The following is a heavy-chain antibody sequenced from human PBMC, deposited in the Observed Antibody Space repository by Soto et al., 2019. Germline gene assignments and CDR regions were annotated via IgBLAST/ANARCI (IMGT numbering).Heavy chain of an antibody. CDR3: ARESNPPRDYDSSGYYDY. Sequence: QVQLVESGGGVVQPGRSLRLSCAASGFTFSSYGMHWVRQAPGKGLEWVAVIWYDGSNKYYADSVKGRFTISRDNSKNTVYLRMNSLRAEDTAVYYCARESNPPRDYDSSGYYDYWGQGTLVTVSS. CDR2: IWYDGSNK. J-gene: IGHJ4*02. D-gene: IGHD3-22*01. V-gene: IGHV3-33*01. CDR1: GFTFSSYG.